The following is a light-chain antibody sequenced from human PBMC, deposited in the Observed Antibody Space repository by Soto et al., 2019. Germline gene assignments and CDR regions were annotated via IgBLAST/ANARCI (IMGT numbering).Light chain of an antibody. Sequence: SYELTQPLSVSVALGQTARITWGGDKIGSKNVHWYQQKPGQAPVLVIYRDNKRPSGIPERFSGSNAGNTATLTITRAQAGDEADYYCQVWGSNSVSFGGGTKLTVL. CDR1: KIGSKN. V-gene: IGLV3-9*01. CDR2: RDN. J-gene: IGLJ2*01. CDR3: QVWGSNSVS.